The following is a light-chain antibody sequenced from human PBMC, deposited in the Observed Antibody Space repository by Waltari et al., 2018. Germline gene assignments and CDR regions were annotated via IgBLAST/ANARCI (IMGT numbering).Light chain of an antibody. V-gene: IGLV2-14*01. CDR2: DVS. Sequence: QSALTQPAAVSGSPGQSITIACTGTRSDVGGYNYVSWYQQHPDKVPKLIIYDVSNPPSGISSRFSGSKSGNTAPLTISGLQAEEADDYFCGSYTSDSSVVFGGGTRLTVL. J-gene: IGLJ2*01. CDR3: GSYTSDSSVV. CDR1: RSDVGGYNY.